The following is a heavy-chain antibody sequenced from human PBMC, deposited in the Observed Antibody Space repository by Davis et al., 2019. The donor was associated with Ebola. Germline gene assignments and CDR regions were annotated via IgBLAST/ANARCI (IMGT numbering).Heavy chain of an antibody. J-gene: IGHJ4*02. Sequence: PGGSLRLSCAASGFTFSSYSMNWVRQAPGKGLEWVSSISSSSSYIYYADSVKGRFTISRDNAKNSLYLQMNSLRAEDTAVYYCARDSITGTTEGLYYFDYWGQGTLVTVSS. V-gene: IGHV3-21*01. D-gene: IGHD1-7*01. CDR3: ARDSITGTTEGLYYFDY. CDR1: GFTFSSYS. CDR2: ISSSSSYI.